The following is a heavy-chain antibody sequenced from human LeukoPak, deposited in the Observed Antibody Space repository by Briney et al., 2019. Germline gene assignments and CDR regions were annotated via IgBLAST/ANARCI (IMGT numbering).Heavy chain of an antibody. CDR1: GFAFSSYW. D-gene: IGHD1-26*01. CDR2: IKPDGSLI. V-gene: IGHV3-7*01. CDR3: AKWELYSGFYYIDY. J-gene: IGHJ4*02. Sequence: GGSLRLSCAASGFAFSSYWMTWVRQGPGKGLEWVANIKPDGSLIYYVDSVKGRFTISRDNAKNSLYLQMNSLRAEDTAVYYCAKWELYSGFYYIDYWGQGTLATVSS.